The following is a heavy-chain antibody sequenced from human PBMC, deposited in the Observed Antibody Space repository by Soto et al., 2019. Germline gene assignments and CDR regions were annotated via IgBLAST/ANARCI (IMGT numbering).Heavy chain of an antibody. CDR2: IYYSGST. CDR3: SRADYDILTGYYKGIYFDY. V-gene: IGHV4-59*01. D-gene: IGHD3-9*01. CDR1: GGSISSYY. Sequence: SETLSLTCTVSGGSISSYYWSWIRQPPGKGLEWIGYIYYSGSTNYNPSLKSRVTISVDTSKNQFSLKLSSVTAAETAVYYCSRADYDILTGYYKGIYFDYWGQGTLVTVSS. J-gene: IGHJ4*02.